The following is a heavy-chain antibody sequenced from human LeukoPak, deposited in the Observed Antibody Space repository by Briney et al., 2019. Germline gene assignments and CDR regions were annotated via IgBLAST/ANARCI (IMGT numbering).Heavy chain of an antibody. Sequence: PSETLSLTCTVSGGSISGYYWSWIRRPPGKGLEWIGHIYYSGSVDYNASLKSRATMFVDTSKNEFSLTLRSVTAADTAVYYCARVGDSSGYSVLDSWGQGTLVTVSS. CDR2: IYYSGSV. CDR1: GGSISGYY. CDR3: ARVGDSSGYSVLDS. D-gene: IGHD3-22*01. V-gene: IGHV4-59*01. J-gene: IGHJ4*02.